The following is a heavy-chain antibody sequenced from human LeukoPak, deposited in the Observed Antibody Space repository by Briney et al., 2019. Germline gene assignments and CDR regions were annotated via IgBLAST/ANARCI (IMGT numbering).Heavy chain of an antibody. V-gene: IGHV3-15*01. CDR2: IKANIDGGAT. Sequence: GGSLRLSCAAPGFGFTNAWMVWVRQAPGKGLEWVGRIKANIDGGATDLAPPVKGRFTISRDDLTRTLYLQMNSLKTEDTGVYYCTTDFSHFDFSSGYYSYWGQGSLVIVSS. J-gene: IGHJ4*02. D-gene: IGHD3-3*01. CDR3: TTDFSHFDFSSGYYSY. CDR1: GFGFTNAW.